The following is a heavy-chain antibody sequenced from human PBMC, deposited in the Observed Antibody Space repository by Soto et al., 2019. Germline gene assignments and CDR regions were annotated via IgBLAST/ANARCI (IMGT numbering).Heavy chain of an antibody. CDR1: DDSLSSYH. CDR3: AKSDRIRTFDVFDI. Sequence: QVQLQESGPGLVKPSETLTLTCSVSDDSLSSYHWSWIRQPPGKGLVWIASISSGGSANYNPSLKGRVTVSVDTSKSHFALRLASVTAADTAMYYCAKSDRIRTFDVFDIWGQGTMVTVSS. D-gene: IGHD3-9*01. V-gene: IGHV4-59*01. J-gene: IGHJ3*02. CDR2: ISSGGSA.